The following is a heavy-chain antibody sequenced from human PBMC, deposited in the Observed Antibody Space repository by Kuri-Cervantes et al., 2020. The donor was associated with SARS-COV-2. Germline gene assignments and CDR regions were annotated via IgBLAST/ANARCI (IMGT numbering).Heavy chain of an antibody. V-gene: IGHV4-39*01. D-gene: IGHD4-17*01. CDR1: GGSISSSSYY. J-gene: IGHJ4*02. CDR2: IYYSGST. Sequence: SETLSLTCTVSGGSISSSSYYWGWIRQPPGKGLEWIGSIYYSGSTYYNPSLESRVAISVDTSKNQFSLKLSSVTAADTAVYYCAGLRVDYGDYSRQYYFDYWGQGTLVTVSS. CDR3: AGLRVDYGDYSRQYYFDY.